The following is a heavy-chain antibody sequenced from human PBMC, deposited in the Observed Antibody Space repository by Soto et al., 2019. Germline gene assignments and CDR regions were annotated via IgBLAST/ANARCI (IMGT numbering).Heavy chain of an antibody. CDR3: ARLLTAGYCSGGSCSTYGMDV. CDR2: IDPSDSYT. V-gene: IGHV5-10-1*01. CDR1: GYSFTSYW. D-gene: IGHD2-15*01. Sequence: GESLKISCKVSGYSFTSYWISWVRQMPGKGLEWMGRIDPSDSYTNYSPSFQGHVTISADKSISTAYLQWSSLKASDTAMYYCARLLTAGYCSGGSCSTYGMDVWGQGTTVTVSS. J-gene: IGHJ6*02.